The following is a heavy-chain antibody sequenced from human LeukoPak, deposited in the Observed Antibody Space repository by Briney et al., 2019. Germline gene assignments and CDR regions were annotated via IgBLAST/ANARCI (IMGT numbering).Heavy chain of an antibody. CDR1: GFTFSSFS. V-gene: IGHV3-48*02. D-gene: IGHD4-23*01. Sequence: GGSLRLSCAPSGFTFSSFSMNWVRQAPGKGLEWVSYISSRSDPIYYTDSVKGRFTISRDNAKNSLYLQMNSLRDEDTAVYYCARDFDGSNSYFEYWGQGTLVTVSS. CDR3: ARDFDGSNSYFEY. CDR2: ISSRSDPI. J-gene: IGHJ4*02.